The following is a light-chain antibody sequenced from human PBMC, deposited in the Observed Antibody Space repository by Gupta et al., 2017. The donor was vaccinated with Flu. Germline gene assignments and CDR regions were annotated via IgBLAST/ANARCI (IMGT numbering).Light chain of an antibody. V-gene: IGLV3-19*01. Sequence: SSELTQDPAVSVALGQTVRITCQGDSLRNSYASWYRQKPGQAPVLVIYAKNIRPSGIPDRFSSSSSGNTASLTITGAQAEDEADYYCNSRDSTDNHQAVFGGGTKLTVL. J-gene: IGLJ2*01. CDR2: AKN. CDR3: NSRDSTDNHQAV. CDR1: SLRNSY.